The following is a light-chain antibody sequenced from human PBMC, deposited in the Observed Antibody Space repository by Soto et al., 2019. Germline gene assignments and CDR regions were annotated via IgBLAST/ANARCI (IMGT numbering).Light chain of an antibody. CDR2: AAS. CDR1: QSVSTF. J-gene: IGKJ4*01. V-gene: IGKV1-39*01. Sequence: DIQMTQSPSALSASVGDRVTITCRASQSVSTFVSWFQLKPGKAHQPLIYAASSLQTGVPSRFSGSGSGTDFTLIISSLQPEDFATYYCQQSYSRPLTFGGGTKVEVK. CDR3: QQSYSRPLT.